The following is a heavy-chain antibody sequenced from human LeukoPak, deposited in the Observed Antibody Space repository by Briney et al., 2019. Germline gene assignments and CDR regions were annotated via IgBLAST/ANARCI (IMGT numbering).Heavy chain of an antibody. J-gene: IGHJ4*02. CDR1: GFTFSTCG. D-gene: IGHD1-14*01. Sequence: GGSLTLSCAASGFTFSTCGMHWVRQAPGKGLEWVAFISYGGTNKYYADSVKGRFTISRDNSKNTVYLQVDSLRAEDTAVYYWARDRINHYHDYWGRGTLLAVSS. CDR3: ARDRINHYHDY. CDR2: ISYGGTNK. V-gene: IGHV3-30*12.